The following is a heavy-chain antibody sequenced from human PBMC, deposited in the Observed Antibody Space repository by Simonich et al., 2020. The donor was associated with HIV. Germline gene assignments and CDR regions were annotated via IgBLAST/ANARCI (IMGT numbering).Heavy chain of an antibody. V-gene: IGHV3-9*03. D-gene: IGHD6-6*01. Sequence: EVQLVESGGGLVQPGRSLRLSCAASGFTFEDYAMHWVRKAPGKVLEWVSGFIWNSGGIGYADSVKGRFTISRGNAKNSLYLQMNSLRAEDMALYYCAKDRYSSSSGSFDYWGQGTLVTVSS. J-gene: IGHJ4*02. CDR2: FIWNSGGI. CDR3: AKDRYSSSSGSFDY. CDR1: GFTFEDYA.